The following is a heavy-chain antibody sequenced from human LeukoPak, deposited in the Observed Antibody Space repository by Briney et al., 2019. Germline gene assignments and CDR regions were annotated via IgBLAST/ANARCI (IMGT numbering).Heavy chain of an antibody. Sequence: TGGSLRLSCAASGNYWMHWVRQAQGKGLVWVSHINSDGSWTSYADSVKGRFTISKDNAKNTVYLQMNNLRAEDTAVYYCVSFYETDWGRGTLVTVSS. J-gene: IGHJ4*02. D-gene: IGHD2/OR15-2a*01. CDR1: GNYW. V-gene: IGHV3-74*01. CDR2: INSDGSWT. CDR3: VSFYETD.